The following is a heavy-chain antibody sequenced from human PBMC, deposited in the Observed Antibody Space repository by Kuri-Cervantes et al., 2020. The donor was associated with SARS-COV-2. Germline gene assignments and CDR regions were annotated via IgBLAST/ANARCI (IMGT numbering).Heavy chain of an antibody. CDR1: GFTFSSYS. D-gene: IGHD6-13*01. Sequence: GGSLRLSCAASGFTFSSYSMNWVRQAPGKGLEWVSLISGDGGSTYYADSVKGRFTISRDNSKNSLYLQMNSLRTEDTALYYCAKDKSSSWYGGYYYYGMDVWGQGTTVTVSS. CDR3: AKDKSSSWYGGYYYYGMDV. CDR2: ISGDGGST. V-gene: IGHV3-43*02. J-gene: IGHJ6*02.